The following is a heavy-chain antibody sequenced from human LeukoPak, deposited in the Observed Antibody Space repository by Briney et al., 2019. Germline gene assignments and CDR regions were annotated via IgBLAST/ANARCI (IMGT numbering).Heavy chain of an antibody. J-gene: IGHJ3*02. CDR2: INGDGSRT. Sequence: GGSLRLSCAASGFTFSSYWMHWVRQAPGKGLVWVSRINGDGSRTNYADSVKGRFTISRDNAKNTVYLQMNSLRAEDTAVYYCARGRYFKRTAFMGPHAFDIWGQGTMVTVSS. CDR1: GFTFSSYW. V-gene: IGHV3-74*01. D-gene: IGHD2/OR15-2a*01. CDR3: ARGRYFKRTAFMGPHAFDI.